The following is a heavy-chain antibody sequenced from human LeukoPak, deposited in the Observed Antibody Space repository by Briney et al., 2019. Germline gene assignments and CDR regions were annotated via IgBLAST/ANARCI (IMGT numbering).Heavy chain of an antibody. CDR1: GFTFSSYS. CDR2: ISSSSSYI. CDR3: ARGGEQWLTNYYYYYMDV. Sequence: GGSLRLSCAASGFTFSSYSMNWVRQAPGKGLEWVSSISSSSSYIYYADSVKGRFTISRDNAKNSLYLQMNSLRAEDTAVYYCARGGEQWLTNYYYYYMDVWGKGTTVTISS. J-gene: IGHJ6*03. V-gene: IGHV3-21*01. D-gene: IGHD6-19*01.